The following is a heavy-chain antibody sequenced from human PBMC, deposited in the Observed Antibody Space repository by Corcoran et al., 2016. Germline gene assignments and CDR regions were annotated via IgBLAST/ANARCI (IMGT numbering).Heavy chain of an antibody. V-gene: IGHV3-30*18. CDR2: IAYDGKVQ. CDR3: AKEMTARIAVADDY. J-gene: IGHJ4*02. D-gene: IGHD6-19*01. Sequence: QVQLVESGGGVVQPGRSLRLSCAASGFTFSNYGMHWVRQAPGKGLEWVTVIAYDGKVQHYADSVKGRFTISRDNSKNILYLQMNSLRTDDTAIYYCAKEMTARIAVADDYWGQGTLVTVSS. CDR1: GFTFSNYG.